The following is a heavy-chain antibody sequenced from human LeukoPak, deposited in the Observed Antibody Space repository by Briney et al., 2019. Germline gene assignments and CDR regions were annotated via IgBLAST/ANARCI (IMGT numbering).Heavy chain of an antibody. Sequence: ASVKVSCKASGYTFTSYGISWVRQAPGQGLEWMGWISGYNGNTNYAQKVQDRVTMTTDTSTSTAYMELRSLRSDDTAVYYCARAQYSNSWYSRDWFDPWGQGTLVTVSS. V-gene: IGHV1-18*01. J-gene: IGHJ5*02. CDR3: ARAQYSNSWYSRDWFDP. CDR2: ISGYNGNT. D-gene: IGHD6-13*01. CDR1: GYTFTSYG.